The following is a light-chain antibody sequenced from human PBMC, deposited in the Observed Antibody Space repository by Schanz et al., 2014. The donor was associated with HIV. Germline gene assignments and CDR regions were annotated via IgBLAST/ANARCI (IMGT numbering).Light chain of an antibody. CDR2: EVT. Sequence: QSALTQPASVSGSPGQSITVSCTGTTSDVGGYNYVSWYQQHPGKAPKLMIYEVTKRPSGVPDRFSGSKSGNTASLTISGLHTDDEADYYCSSYAGSSALLFGGGTKLTVL. V-gene: IGLV2-23*02. CDR1: TSDVGGYNY. CDR3: SSYAGSSALL. J-gene: IGLJ2*01.